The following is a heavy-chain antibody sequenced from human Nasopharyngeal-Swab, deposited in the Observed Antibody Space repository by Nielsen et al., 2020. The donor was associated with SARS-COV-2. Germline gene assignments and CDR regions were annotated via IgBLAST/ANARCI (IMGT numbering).Heavy chain of an antibody. J-gene: IGHJ6*03. CDR3: ARGGWLRKDYYYSYYYMDV. Sequence: WVRQAPGQGLEWMGGTIPILPITNYAQKFQDRVTITADKSTSTAYMELSSLRSEDTAAYYCARGGWLRKDYYYSYYYMDVWGKGTTVTVSS. V-gene: IGHV1-69*10. CDR2: TIPILPIT. D-gene: IGHD5-24*01.